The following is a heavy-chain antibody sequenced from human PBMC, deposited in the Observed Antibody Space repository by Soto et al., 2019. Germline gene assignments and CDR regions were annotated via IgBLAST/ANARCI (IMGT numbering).Heavy chain of an antibody. D-gene: IGHD6-6*01. CDR3: ARKSSSSSWFDP. J-gene: IGHJ5*02. CDR1: GYTFFTYG. Sequence: ASVKVSCRASGYTFFTYGITWVRQAPGQGLEWMGWISTYNGNTNYAENLQGRVTMTTDTSTRTAYMELRSLRSDDTAVYYCARKSSSSSWFDPWGQGTLVTVSS. CDR2: ISTYNGNT. V-gene: IGHV1-18*01.